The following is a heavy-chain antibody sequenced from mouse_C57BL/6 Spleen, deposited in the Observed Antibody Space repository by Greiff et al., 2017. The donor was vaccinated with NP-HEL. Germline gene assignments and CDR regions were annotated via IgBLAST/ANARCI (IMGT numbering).Heavy chain of an antibody. CDR2: INPSSGYT. D-gene: IGHD1-1*01. J-gene: IGHJ4*01. CDR3: ARGATVVADYAMDY. Sequence: VQLQQSGAELARPGASVKMSCKASGYTFTSYTMHWVKQRPGQGLEWIGYINPSSGYTKYNQKFKDKATLTADESSSTAYMQLSSLTSEDSAVYYCARGATVVADYAMDYWGQGTSVTVSS. CDR1: GYTFTSYT. V-gene: IGHV1-4*01.